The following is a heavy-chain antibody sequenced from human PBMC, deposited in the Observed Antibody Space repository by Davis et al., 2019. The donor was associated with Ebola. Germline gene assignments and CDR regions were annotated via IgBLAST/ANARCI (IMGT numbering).Heavy chain of an antibody. Sequence: SETLSLTCSVSGGSINSFLWTWIRQPPGKGLEWVGCMFYNGDTKYNPALESRVTISVDTSKNQFSLKLSSVTAADTAVYYCARYDSSGDRVDYWGQGTLVTVSS. V-gene: IGHV4-59*08. CDR1: GGSINSFL. CDR2: MFYNGDT. D-gene: IGHD3-22*01. CDR3: ARYDSSGDRVDY. J-gene: IGHJ4*02.